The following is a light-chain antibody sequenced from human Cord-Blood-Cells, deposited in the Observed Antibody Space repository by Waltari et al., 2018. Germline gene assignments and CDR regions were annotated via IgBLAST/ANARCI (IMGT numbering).Light chain of an antibody. CDR2: DVS. J-gene: IGLJ3*02. CDR1: SSDVGGYNY. V-gene: IGLV2-14*01. CDR3: SSYTSSSTPV. Sequence: QSALTQPASVSGSPGQSITISCTGTSSDVGGYNYVSWYQQHPGKAPILMIYDVSKRPSGVSNRFSGSKTGNTASLTISGLQAEDEADYYCSSYTSSSTPVFGGGTKLTVL.